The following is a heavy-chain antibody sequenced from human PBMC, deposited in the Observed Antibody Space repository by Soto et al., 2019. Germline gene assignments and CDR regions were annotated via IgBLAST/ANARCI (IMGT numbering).Heavy chain of an antibody. D-gene: IGHD3-3*01. J-gene: IGHJ6*03. CDR3: ARVERFLEWLSGGYMDV. CDR2: ISSSSSTI. Sequence: GGSLRLSCAASGFTFSSYSMNWVRQAPGKGLEWVSYISSSSSTIYYADSVKGRFTISRDNAKNSLYLQMNSLRAEDTAVYYCARVERFLEWLSGGYMDVWGKGTTVTVSS. V-gene: IGHV3-48*01. CDR1: GFTFSSYS.